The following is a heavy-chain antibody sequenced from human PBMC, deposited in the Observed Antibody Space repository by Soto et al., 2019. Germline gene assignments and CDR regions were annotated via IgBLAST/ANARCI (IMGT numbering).Heavy chain of an antibody. CDR1: GYPFTSYG. D-gene: IGHD5-18*01. Sequence: GXSVKVAGRGSGYPFTSYGGTWVRQAPGQGLEWMGLLIPYNGDTIYAQKFQGRVILTTDTATSTAYMELGSLRSDDTAVYYCVRDAASGYRGWWDHWGQGTLVTV. J-gene: IGHJ5*02. CDR2: LIPYNGDT. V-gene: IGHV1-18*01. CDR3: VRDAASGYRGWWDH.